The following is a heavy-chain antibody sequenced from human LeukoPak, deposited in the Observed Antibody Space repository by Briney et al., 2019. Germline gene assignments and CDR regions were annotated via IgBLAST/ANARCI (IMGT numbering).Heavy chain of an antibody. V-gene: IGHV3-7*01. Sequence: PGGSLRLSCAASGFTFSSYWMSWVRQAPGKGLEWVATIKEDGSEKNYVDSVKGRFSISRDNAKNSLYLQMNSLRAEDTAVYYCARDGSYYSYWGQGTLVTVSS. D-gene: IGHD1-26*01. CDR2: IKEDGSEK. CDR1: GFTFSSYW. J-gene: IGHJ4*02. CDR3: ARDGSYYSY.